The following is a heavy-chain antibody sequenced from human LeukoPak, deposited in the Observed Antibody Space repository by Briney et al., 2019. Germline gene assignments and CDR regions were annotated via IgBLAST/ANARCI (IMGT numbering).Heavy chain of an antibody. CDR1: GFTLSSYW. CDR3: ARVNYYDSSGYYY. Sequence: GGSLRLSCAASGFTLSSYWMTWVRQAPGKGLEWVANIKEDGSEKYYVDSVKGRFTISRDNAKNSLYLQMNSLRAEDTAVYYCARVNYYDSSGYYYWGQGTLVTVSS. J-gene: IGHJ4*02. CDR2: IKEDGSEK. V-gene: IGHV3-7*01. D-gene: IGHD3-22*01.